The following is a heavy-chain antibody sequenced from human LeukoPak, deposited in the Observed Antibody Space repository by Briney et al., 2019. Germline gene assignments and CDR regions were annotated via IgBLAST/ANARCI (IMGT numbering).Heavy chain of an antibody. V-gene: IGHV3-21*01. D-gene: IGHD6-13*01. Sequence: GGSLRLSCTASGFTFSSYSMNWVRQAPGKGLEWVSSISSSSSYIYYADSVKGRFTISRDNAKNSLYLQMNSLRAEDTAVYYCARDENFGAYSSSWYIYWGQGTLVTVSS. J-gene: IGHJ4*02. CDR2: ISSSSSYI. CDR3: ARDENFGAYSSSWYIY. CDR1: GFTFSSYS.